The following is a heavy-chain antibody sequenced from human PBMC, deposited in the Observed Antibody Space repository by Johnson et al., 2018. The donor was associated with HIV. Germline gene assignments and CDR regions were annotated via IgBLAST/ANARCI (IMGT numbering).Heavy chain of an antibody. Sequence: VQLVESGGGVVQPGRSLRLSCGASGFIFSSYAMHWVRQAPGKGLEYVSAISSDGGSTYYANSVKGRFTISRDNSKNTLYLQMNSLRAEDTAVYYCAADGGDSSSYANAFDIWGQGTMVTVSS. CDR3: AADGGDSSSYANAFDI. V-gene: IGHV3-64*01. J-gene: IGHJ3*02. CDR1: GFIFSSYA. D-gene: IGHD6-6*01. CDR2: ISSDGGST.